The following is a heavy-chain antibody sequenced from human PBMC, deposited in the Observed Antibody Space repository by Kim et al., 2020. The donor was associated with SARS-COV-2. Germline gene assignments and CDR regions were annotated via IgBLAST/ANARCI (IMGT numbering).Heavy chain of an antibody. Sequence: SETLSLTCTVSGGSISSSSYYWGWIRQPPGKGLEWIGSIYYSGSTYYNPSLKSRVTISVDTSKNQFSLKLSSVTAADTAVYYCASGDPSSPAYYYDSSGYYYVGGFNYFDFWGQGTLVTVSS. J-gene: IGHJ4*02. CDR1: GGSISSSSYY. CDR2: IYYSGST. CDR3: ASGDPSSPAYYYDSSGYYYVGGFNYFDF. D-gene: IGHD3-22*01. V-gene: IGHV4-39*01.